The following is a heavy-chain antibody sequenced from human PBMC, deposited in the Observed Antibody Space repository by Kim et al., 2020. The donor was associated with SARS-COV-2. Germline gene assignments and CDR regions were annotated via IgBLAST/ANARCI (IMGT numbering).Heavy chain of an antibody. J-gene: IGHJ6*02. CDR3: ANARMSSSWYDYYYYGMDV. CDR2: INTNTGNP. V-gene: IGHV7-4-1*02. D-gene: IGHD6-13*01. CDR1: GYTFTSYA. Sequence: ASVKVSCKASGYTFTSYAMNWVRQAPGQGLEWMGWINTNTGNPTYAQGFTGRFVFSLDTSVSTAYLQISSLKAEDTAVYYCANARMSSSWYDYYYYGMDVWGQGTTVTVSS.